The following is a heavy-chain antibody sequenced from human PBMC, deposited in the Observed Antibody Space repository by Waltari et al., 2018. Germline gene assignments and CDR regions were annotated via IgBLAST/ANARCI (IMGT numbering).Heavy chain of an antibody. V-gene: IGHV3-9*01. D-gene: IGHD3-10*01. CDR1: GFTFGDYA. J-gene: IGHJ4*02. CDR2: IGWNSGAI. Sequence: EVQLVASGGGLVQPGRSLSVSCGGPGFTFGDYARYWVRQRPGKGLEWVSGIGWNSGAIGYADSVRGRFSTYRDNAKKSLYLQMGRLRPEDTALYYCVKGGWGFGAFYEQHWGQGIQVTVSS. CDR3: VKGGWGFGAFYEQH.